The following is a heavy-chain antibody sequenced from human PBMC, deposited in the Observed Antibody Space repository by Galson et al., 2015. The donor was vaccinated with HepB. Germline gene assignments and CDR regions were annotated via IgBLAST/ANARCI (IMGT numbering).Heavy chain of an antibody. V-gene: IGHV3-23*01. Sequence: SLRLSCAGSGFTFSSYAISWIRPAPGKGLEWVSGISGSGGSTYYADSVKGRFTISRDNSKNTLYLQMNSLRAEDTAVYYCANFFPTGSFDAFDIWGQGTMVTVSS. CDR2: ISGSGGST. CDR3: ANFFPTGSFDAFDI. J-gene: IGHJ3*02. D-gene: IGHD7-27*01. CDR1: GFTFSSYA.